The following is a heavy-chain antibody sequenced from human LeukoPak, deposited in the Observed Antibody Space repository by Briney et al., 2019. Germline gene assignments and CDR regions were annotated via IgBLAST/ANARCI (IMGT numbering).Heavy chain of an antibody. Sequence: ASVKVSCKASGYTFIGYYIHWVRQAPGQGLEWMGRINPNSGGTNYARKFQGRVTMTRDTSISTAYMELNSLISDDTAVYYCARDSRGGYYYMDVWGKGTTVTVSS. V-gene: IGHV1-2*06. CDR1: GYTFIGYY. J-gene: IGHJ6*03. D-gene: IGHD2-15*01. CDR3: ARDSRGGYYYMDV. CDR2: INPNSGGT.